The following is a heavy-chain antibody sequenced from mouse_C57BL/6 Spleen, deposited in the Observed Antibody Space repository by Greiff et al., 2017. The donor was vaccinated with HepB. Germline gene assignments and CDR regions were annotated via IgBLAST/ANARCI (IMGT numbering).Heavy chain of an antibody. CDR1: GFSFNTYA. CDR2: IRSKSNNYAT. CDR3: VRHVSGFDYGRGDWYAMDY. J-gene: IGHJ4*01. V-gene: IGHV10-1*01. Sequence: EVQLVESGGGLVQPKGSLKLSCAASGFSFNTYAMNWVRQAPGKGLEWVARIRSKSNNYATYYADSVKDRFTISRDDSESMLYLQMNNLKTEDTAMYYCVRHVSGFDYGRGDWYAMDYWGQGTSVTVSS. D-gene: IGHD1-1*01.